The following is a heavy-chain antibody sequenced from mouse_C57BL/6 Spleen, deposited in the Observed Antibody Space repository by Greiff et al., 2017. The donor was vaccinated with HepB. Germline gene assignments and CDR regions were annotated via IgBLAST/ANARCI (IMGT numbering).Heavy chain of an antibody. J-gene: IGHJ2*01. CDR3: TRWRLPNLFDY. D-gene: IGHD2-2*01. Sequence: QVQLKQSGAELVRPGASVTLSCKASGYTFTDYEMHWVKQTPVHGLEWIGAIDPEAGGTAYNQKFKGKAILTADKSSSTAYMELRSLTSEDSAVYYCTRWRLPNLFDYWGQGTTLTVSS. CDR1: GYTFTDYE. V-gene: IGHV1-15*01. CDR2: IDPEAGGT.